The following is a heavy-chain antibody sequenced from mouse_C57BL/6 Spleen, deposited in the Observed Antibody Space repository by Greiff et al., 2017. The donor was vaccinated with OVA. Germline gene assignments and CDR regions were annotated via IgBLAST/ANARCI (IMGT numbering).Heavy chain of an antibody. CDR3: ARNYYGSSYAMDY. CDR1: GFNIKNTY. V-gene: IGHV14-3*01. Sequence: EVQLQQSVAELVRPGASVKLSCTASGFNIKNTYMHWVKQRPEQGLEWIGRIDPANGNTKYAPNFQGKATITADTSSNTAYLQLSSLTSEYTAIYYCARNYYGSSYAMDYWGQGTSVTVSS. CDR2: IDPANGNT. D-gene: IGHD1-1*01. J-gene: IGHJ4*01.